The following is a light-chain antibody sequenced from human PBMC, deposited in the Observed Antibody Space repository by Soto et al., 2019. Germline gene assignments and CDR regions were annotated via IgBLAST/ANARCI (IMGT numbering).Light chain of an antibody. CDR2: EVT. CDR3: CSYVGSNIFYV. J-gene: IGLJ1*01. Sequence: QSALAQPASVSGSPGQSITISCTGTNSDLGTYNLVSWYQQNPGKAPKTIIYEVTNRPTGGSKRCSGSKSGNTASLTISGLQAEDEADYYCCSYVGSNIFYVFGTGTKVTVL. CDR1: NSDLGTYNL. V-gene: IGLV2-23*02.